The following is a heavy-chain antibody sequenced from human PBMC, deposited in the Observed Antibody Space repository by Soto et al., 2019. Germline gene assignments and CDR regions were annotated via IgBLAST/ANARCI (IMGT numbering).Heavy chain of an antibody. CDR3: VRSKGGYSYGTPFDC. CDR1: GFAFSSYD. CDR2: IGAAGDT. J-gene: IGHJ4*02. D-gene: IGHD5-18*01. Sequence: PGGSLRLSCAASGFAFSSYDMHWVRQATGKGLEWVAAIGAAGDTYYADSVKDRFTISRENAKNFLYLQMNSLKAGDTAVYYCVRSKGGYSYGTPFDCWGQGT. V-gene: IGHV3-13*01.